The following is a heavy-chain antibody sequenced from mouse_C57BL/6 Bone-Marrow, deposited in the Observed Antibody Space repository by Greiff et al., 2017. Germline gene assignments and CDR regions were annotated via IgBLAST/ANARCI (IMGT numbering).Heavy chain of an antibody. CDR3: VRQPLLYAMDY. CDR2: IRSKSNNYAT. Sequence: EVQLVESGGGLVQPKGSLKLSCAASGFSFNTYAMNWVRQAPGKGLEWVARIRSKSNNYATYYADSVKDRFTISRDDSESMLYLQMNNLKTEDTAMYYCVRQPLLYAMDYWGQGTSVTVSS. CDR1: GFSFNTYA. J-gene: IGHJ4*01. D-gene: IGHD2-1*01. V-gene: IGHV10-1*01.